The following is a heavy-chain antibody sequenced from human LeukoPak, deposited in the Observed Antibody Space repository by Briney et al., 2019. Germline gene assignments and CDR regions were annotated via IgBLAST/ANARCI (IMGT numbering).Heavy chain of an antibody. V-gene: IGHV3-23*01. CDR2: ISGSGGST. CDR3: AAAGHYCYCGTDV. D-gene: IGHD6-13*01. CDR1: GFTFSTYA. J-gene: IGHJ6*02. Sequence: GGPLRLSGAASGFTFSTYAMNWVRKDPGKGRKGFSSISGSGGSTYYADSVKGRFTISRDNSKNTLYLQMNTLRAEDTPVYYCAAAGHYCYCGTDVWGQGTTVTVSS.